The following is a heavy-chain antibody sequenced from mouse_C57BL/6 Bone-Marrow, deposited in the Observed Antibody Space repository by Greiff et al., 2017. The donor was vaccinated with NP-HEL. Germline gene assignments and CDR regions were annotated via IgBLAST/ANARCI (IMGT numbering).Heavy chain of an antibody. V-gene: IGHV5-16*01. Sequence: EVHLVESEGGLVQPGSSMKLSCTASGFTFSDYYMAWVRQVPEKGLEWVANINYDGSSTYYLDSLKSRFIISRDNAKNILYLQMSSLKSEDTATYYCARGIYYYGSSYDYWGQGTTLTVSS. CDR1: GFTFSDYY. CDR3: ARGIYYYGSSYDY. CDR2: INYDGSST. J-gene: IGHJ2*01. D-gene: IGHD1-1*01.